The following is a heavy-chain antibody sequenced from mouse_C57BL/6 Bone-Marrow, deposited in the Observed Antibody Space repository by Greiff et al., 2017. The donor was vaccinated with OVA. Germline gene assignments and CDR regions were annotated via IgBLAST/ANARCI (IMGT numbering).Heavy chain of an antibody. CDR2: ISSGGDYI. J-gene: IGHJ4*01. D-gene: IGHD2-1*01. CDR1: GFTFSSYA. V-gene: IGHV5-9-1*02. Sequence: EVKLVESGEGLVKPGGSLKLSCAASGFTFSSYAMSWVRQTPEKRLEWVAYISSGGDYIYYADTVKGRFTISRDNARNTLDLQMSCLKSEDTAMYYCTRLLDAMDYWGQGTSVTVSS. CDR3: TRLLDAMDY.